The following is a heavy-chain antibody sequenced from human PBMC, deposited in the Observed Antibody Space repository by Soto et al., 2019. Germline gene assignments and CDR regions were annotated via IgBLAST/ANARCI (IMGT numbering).Heavy chain of an antibody. V-gene: IGHV3-74*01. Sequence: EVQLVESGGGLVQPGGSLRLSCVGSGFTFSSHWMHWVRQTPGKGPVWVSRIRGDGSSTAYAESVRGRFAISRDNAKNTMYLQMNELKAEDSAVYFCAREIIAVMGAIRWCDPWGGGTQVTVSS. CDR1: GFTFSSHW. J-gene: IGHJ5*02. CDR3: AREIIAVMGAIRWCDP. D-gene: IGHD6-19*01. CDR2: IRGDGSST.